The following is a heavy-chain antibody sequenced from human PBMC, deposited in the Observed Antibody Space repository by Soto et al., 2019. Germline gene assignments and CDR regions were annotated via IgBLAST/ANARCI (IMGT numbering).Heavy chain of an antibody. V-gene: IGHV3-33*01. Sequence: PGGSLRLSCAASGFTFSSYGMHWVRQAPGKGLEWVAVIGDNGSNKYYEDSVKSRFTISRDNSKNTLYLQMNSLRAEDTAVYNWAHSVLRPGTSYYFDYWGQGTLVTVSS. CDR3: AHSVLRPGTSYYFDY. CDR2: IGDNGSNK. J-gene: IGHJ4*02. CDR1: GFTFSSYG. D-gene: IGHD1-7*01.